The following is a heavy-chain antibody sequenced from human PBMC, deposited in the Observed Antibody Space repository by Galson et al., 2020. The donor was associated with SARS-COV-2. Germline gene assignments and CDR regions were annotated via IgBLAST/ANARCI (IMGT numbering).Heavy chain of an antibody. J-gene: IGHJ6*02. CDR2: ISSSSSYI. CDR3: ASRGLGTLGHGMDV. D-gene: IGHD7-27*01. CDR1: GFTFSSYS. V-gene: IGHV3-21*01. Sequence: NSGGSLRLSCAASGFTFSSYSMNWVRQAPGKGLEWVSSISSSSSYIYYADSVKGRFTISRDNAKNSLYLQMNSLRAEDTAVYYCASRGLGTLGHGMDVWGQGTTVTVSS.